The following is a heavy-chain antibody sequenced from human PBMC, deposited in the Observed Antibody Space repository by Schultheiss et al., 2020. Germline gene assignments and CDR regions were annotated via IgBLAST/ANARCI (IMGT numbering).Heavy chain of an antibody. V-gene: IGHV4-34*01. J-gene: IGHJ5*02. CDR2: SQVGAT. CDR1: GGSFSDYY. Sequence: SETLSLTCAVYGGSFSDYYWTWIRQSPGKGLEWIGFSQVGATNYSPSLKSRVTISQDTSRNQFSLKLSSVTAADTAVYYCARGGTVTSLGIDPWGQGTLVTVSS. D-gene: IGHD4-17*01. CDR3: ARGGTVTSLGIDP.